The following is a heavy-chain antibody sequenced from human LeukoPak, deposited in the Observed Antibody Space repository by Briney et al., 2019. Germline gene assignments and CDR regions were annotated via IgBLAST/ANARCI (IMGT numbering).Heavy chain of an antibody. J-gene: IGHJ4*02. Sequence: PSETLSLTCGVSGGSISNTNWWSWVRQPPGQGLEWIGEISLTGLTHYNPSLKSRVTISVDTSKNQFSLKLSSVTAADTAVYYCARRIAAAGNYCFDYWGQGTLVTVSS. CDR3: ARRIAAAGNYCFDY. D-gene: IGHD6-13*01. V-gene: IGHV4-4*02. CDR1: GGSISNTNW. CDR2: ISLTGLT.